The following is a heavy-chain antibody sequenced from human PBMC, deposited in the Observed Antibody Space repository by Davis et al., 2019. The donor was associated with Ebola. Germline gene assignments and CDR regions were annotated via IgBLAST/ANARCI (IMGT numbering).Heavy chain of an antibody. Sequence: AASAKVSCKASGYTFKNSAISWVRQPPRQGLEWLGRIISILGIANYAHKFQGRVTITADKSTSTAYMELSSLRSEDTAVYYCARELYWGHRDPYLDYWGQGTLVTVSS. CDR1: GYTFKNSA. CDR2: IISILGIA. D-gene: IGHD2-8*02. V-gene: IGHV1-69*04. J-gene: IGHJ4*02. CDR3: ARELYWGHRDPYLDY.